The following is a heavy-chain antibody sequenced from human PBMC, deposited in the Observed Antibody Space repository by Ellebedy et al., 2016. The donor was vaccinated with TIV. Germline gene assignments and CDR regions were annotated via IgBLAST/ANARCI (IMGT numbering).Heavy chain of an antibody. D-gene: IGHD6-6*01. CDR2: MNPNSGNT. Sequence: AASVKVSCKASGYTFTSYDINWVRQATRQGLEWMGWMNPNSGNTGYAQKFQGRVTMTRNTSISTTYMELSSLRSEDTAVYYCAAQNPQVYSTSFPFDYWGQGTLVTVSS. CDR1: GYTFTSYD. V-gene: IGHV1-8*01. J-gene: IGHJ4*02. CDR3: AAQNPQVYSTSFPFDY.